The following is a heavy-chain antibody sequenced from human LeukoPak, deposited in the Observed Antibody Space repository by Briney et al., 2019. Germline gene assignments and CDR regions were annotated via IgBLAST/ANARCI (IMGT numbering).Heavy chain of an antibody. D-gene: IGHD3-10*01. Sequence: ASVTVSFKASGYTFTSYGISWVRPAPGKGLEWMGWISAYNDNTNYAQKFQGWVTKTRDTPINTAYMELSRLRSDDTAVYYCARGAGFGELDAFDIWGQGTMVTVSS. CDR1: GYTFTSYG. J-gene: IGHJ3*02. CDR2: ISAYNDNT. V-gene: IGHV1-18*01. CDR3: ARGAGFGELDAFDI.